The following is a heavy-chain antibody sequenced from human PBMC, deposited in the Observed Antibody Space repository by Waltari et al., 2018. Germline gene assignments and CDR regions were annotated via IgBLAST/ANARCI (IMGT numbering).Heavy chain of an antibody. D-gene: IGHD1-26*01. CDR2: SSPSFGTA. J-gene: IGHJ5*01. CDR3: EGVEVGRRSWFDS. CDR1: GGTFSSYA. V-gene: IGHV1-69*12. Sequence: QVHLVQSGAEEKKPGSSVKVSCKASGGTFSSYAISWVRRAHGQGREWMGGSSPSFGTANDAQKCQCRVTITADESTSTAYMELSRLRAEDTAVYYCEGVEVGRRSWFDSWGQGTLVTVSS.